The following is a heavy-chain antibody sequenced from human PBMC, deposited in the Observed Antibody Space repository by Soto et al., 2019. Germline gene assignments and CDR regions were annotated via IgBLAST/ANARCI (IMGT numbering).Heavy chain of an antibody. J-gene: IGHJ1*01. CDR2: INWNGGLT. D-gene: IGHD6-13*01. Sequence: EVQLVESGGGVLRPGGSLRLSCAASGFTFDDYGMSWVRQAPGKGLEWVSGINWNGGLTGYADSVKGRFTISRDNAKNSPYEQMNSLRADDSALYYCVRGRGIAAGGISGYWGQGTLVTVSS. V-gene: IGHV3-20*04. CDR3: VRGRGIAAGGISGY. CDR1: GFTFDDYG.